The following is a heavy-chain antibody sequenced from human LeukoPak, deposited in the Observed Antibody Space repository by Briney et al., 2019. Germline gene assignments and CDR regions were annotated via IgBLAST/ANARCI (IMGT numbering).Heavy chain of an antibody. J-gene: IGHJ4*02. Sequence: GGSLRLSCAASGLTFSGSAMHWVRQASGKGLEWVGRIRSKANSYATAYAASVKGRFTISRDNSKNTLYLQMNSLRAEDTAVYYCAKDPVYDSSGYYYRGGYFDYWGQGTLVTVSS. CDR3: AKDPVYDSSGYYYRGGYFDY. V-gene: IGHV3-73*01. CDR2: IRSKANSYAT. D-gene: IGHD3-22*01. CDR1: GLTFSGSA.